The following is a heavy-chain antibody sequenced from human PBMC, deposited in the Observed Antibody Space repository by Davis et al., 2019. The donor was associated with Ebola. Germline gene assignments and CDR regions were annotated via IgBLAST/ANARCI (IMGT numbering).Heavy chain of an antibody. J-gene: IGHJ6*02. CDR3: ARDNGGSSPHYYYYYYGMDV. Sequence: ASVKVSCKASGYTFPSYVISWVRQAPGQGLEWMGWISAYNGNTNYAQKLQGRVTMTTDTSTSTAYMELRSLRSDDTAVYYCARDNGGSSPHYYYYYYGMDVGGQGTTVTVSS. CDR2: ISAYNGNT. CDR1: GYTFPSYV. D-gene: IGHD6-6*01. V-gene: IGHV1-18*01.